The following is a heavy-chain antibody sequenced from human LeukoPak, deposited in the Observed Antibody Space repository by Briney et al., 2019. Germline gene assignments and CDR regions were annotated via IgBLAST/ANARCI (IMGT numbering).Heavy chain of an antibody. CDR2: IYYSGST. CDR1: GGSISSYY. V-gene: IGHV4-59*01. CDR3: ARGRGATGDNWFDP. J-gene: IGHJ5*02. D-gene: IGHD1-26*01. Sequence: PSETLSLTCTVSGGSISSYYWSWIWQPPGKGLEWIGYIYYSGSTNYNPSLKSRVTISVDTSKNQFSLKLSSVTAEDTAVYYCARGRGATGDNWFDPWGQGTLVTVSS.